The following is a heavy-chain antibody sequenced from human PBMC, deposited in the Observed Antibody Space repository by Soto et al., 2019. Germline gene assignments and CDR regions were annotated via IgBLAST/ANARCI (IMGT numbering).Heavy chain of an antibody. J-gene: IGHJ4*02. Sequence: SETLSLTCAVYGGSFSGYYWSWIRQPPGKGLEWIGEINHSGSTNYNPSLKSRVTISVDTSKNQFSLKLSSVTAADTAVYYCARTLMGLHLGEFSSFDYWGQGTLVTVSS. V-gene: IGHV4-34*01. CDR1: GGSFSGYY. CDR3: ARTLMGLHLGEFSSFDY. CDR2: INHSGST. D-gene: IGHD3-16*02.